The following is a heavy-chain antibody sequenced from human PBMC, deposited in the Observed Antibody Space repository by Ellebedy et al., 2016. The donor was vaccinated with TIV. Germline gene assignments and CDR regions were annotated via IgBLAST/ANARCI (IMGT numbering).Heavy chain of an antibody. CDR1: GYPFTNYA. V-gene: IGHV1-3*04. CDR2: INTGNGKT. Sequence: AASVKVSCKASGYPFTNYAVHWVRQAPGQRLEWMGWINTGNGKTKYSQNFQGRVTIARDTSATTTYMELSRLRFEDTALYYCARVMGFCSGGVCSWDWLDPWGQGTLVTVSS. J-gene: IGHJ5*02. D-gene: IGHD2-15*01. CDR3: ARVMGFCSGGVCSWDWLDP.